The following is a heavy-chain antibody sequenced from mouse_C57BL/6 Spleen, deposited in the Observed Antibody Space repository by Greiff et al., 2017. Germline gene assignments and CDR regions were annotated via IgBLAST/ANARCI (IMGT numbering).Heavy chain of an antibody. Sequence: QVQLHQPGAELVKPGASVKMSCKASGYTFTSYWITWVKQRPGQGLEWIGDIYPGSGSTNYNEKFKSKATLTVDTSSSTAYMQRSSLTSEDSAVYYCARRGKDDFDDWGQGTTLTVAS. V-gene: IGHV1-55*01. CDR1: GYTFTSYW. D-gene: IGHD1-1*02. CDR3: ARRGKDDFDD. J-gene: IGHJ2*01. CDR2: IYPGSGST.